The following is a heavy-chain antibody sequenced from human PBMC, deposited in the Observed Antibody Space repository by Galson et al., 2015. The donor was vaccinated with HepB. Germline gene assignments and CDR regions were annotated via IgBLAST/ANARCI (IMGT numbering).Heavy chain of an antibody. CDR3: ARGDFGVGVVATLNNWFDP. V-gene: IGHV1-18*01. J-gene: IGHJ5*02. CDR2: ISAYNRKT. Sequence: SVKVSCKVSGYTFSTYSVTWVRQAPGQGLEWMGWISAYNRKTNYAQKFQGRVSMTTDTSTSTVYMELRRLRADDTAIYYCARGDFGVGVVATLNNWFDPWGQGTLVTVSS. CDR1: GYTFSTYS. D-gene: IGHD3-3*01.